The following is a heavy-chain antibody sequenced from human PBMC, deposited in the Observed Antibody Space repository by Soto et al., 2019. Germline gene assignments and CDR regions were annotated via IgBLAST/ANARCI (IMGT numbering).Heavy chain of an antibody. CDR1: GFTFSSYW. Sequence: GGSLRLSCTASGFTFSSYWMHWVRQAPGKGLVWVAHISGDGSSTAYADSVKGRFTISRDIAKNTLYLQMNSLRAEDTAVYYCARPRGYCSSTNCYPYFDSWGQGTLVTVSS. D-gene: IGHD2-2*01. CDR2: ISGDGSST. J-gene: IGHJ4*02. V-gene: IGHV3-74*01. CDR3: ARPRGYCSSTNCYPYFDS.